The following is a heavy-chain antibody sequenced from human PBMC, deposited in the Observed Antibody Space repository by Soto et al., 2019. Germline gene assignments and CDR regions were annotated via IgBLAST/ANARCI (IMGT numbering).Heavy chain of an antibody. Sequence: SETLSLTCTVSGDSISGYYRSWIRQPPGKGLEWIGYTYYSGSTNYNPSLRSRVTISLDTSKNQFSLKLSSVTAADTALYYCIWQQDFYYGRAVWGQGTTVTVSS. CDR3: IWQQDFYYGRAV. CDR1: GDSISGYY. J-gene: IGHJ6*02. D-gene: IGHD6-13*01. V-gene: IGHV4-59*08. CDR2: TYYSGST.